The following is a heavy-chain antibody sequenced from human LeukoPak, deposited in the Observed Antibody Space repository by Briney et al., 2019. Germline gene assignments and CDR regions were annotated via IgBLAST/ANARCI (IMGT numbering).Heavy chain of an antibody. Sequence: KASETLSLACTVSGGSISSSSYYWGWIRQPPGKGLEWIGSIYYSGSTYYNPSLKSRVTISVDTSKNQFSLKLSSVTAADTAVYYCAGLWFGGSLDHSPPWGQGTLVTVSS. CDR1: GGSISSSSYY. J-gene: IGHJ5*02. D-gene: IGHD3-10*01. V-gene: IGHV4-39*01. CDR2: IYYSGST. CDR3: AGLWFGGSLDHSPP.